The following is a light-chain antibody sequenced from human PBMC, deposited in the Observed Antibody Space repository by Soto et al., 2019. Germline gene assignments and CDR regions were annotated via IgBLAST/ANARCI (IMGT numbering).Light chain of an antibody. J-gene: IGKJ1*01. CDR2: GAS. V-gene: IGKV1-27*01. CDR3: HSYNSIPRT. CDR1: QGISEY. Sequence: DIQMAQSPSSLSASIGDRVTITCRASQGISEYLAWYQQRPGNAHNLLIYGASILQSGVPSRFSGSGSGTHFTLTISSLQPEDVATYYCHSYNSIPRTFGQGTTVEIK.